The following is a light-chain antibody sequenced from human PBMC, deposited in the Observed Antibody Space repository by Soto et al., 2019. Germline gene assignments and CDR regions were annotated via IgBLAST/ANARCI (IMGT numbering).Light chain of an antibody. V-gene: IGLV2-11*01. CDR2: DVD. J-gene: IGLJ1*01. CDR1: SSDVGGYNY. CDR3: CSNAGSYPFV. Sequence: QSALTQPRSVSGSPGQSVTISCTGTSSDVGGYNYVSWYQHHTGKAPKLMIYDVDKRPSGVPGRFSGSKSGNTASLTISGLQADDEADYYCCSNAGSYPFVFGTGTKVTVL.